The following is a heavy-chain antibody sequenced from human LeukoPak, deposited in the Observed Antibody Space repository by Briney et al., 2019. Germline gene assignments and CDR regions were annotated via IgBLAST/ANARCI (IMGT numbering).Heavy chain of an antibody. D-gene: IGHD3-10*01. V-gene: IGHV3-30*04. CDR3: ARDITMVRGRYYYYGMDV. Sequence: PGGSLRLSCAASGLTFSSYAMHWVRQAPGKGLEWVAVISYDGSNKYYADSVKGRFTISRDNSKNTLYLQMNSLRAEDTAVYYCARDITMVRGRYYYYGMDVWGKGTTVTVSS. CDR2: ISYDGSNK. J-gene: IGHJ6*04. CDR1: GLTFSSYA.